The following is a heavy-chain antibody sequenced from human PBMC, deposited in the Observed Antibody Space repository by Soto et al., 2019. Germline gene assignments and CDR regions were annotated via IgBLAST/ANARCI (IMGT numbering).Heavy chain of an antibody. CDR1: GYTFTDYD. CDR2: INPDSDNT. J-gene: IGHJ6*02. Sequence: ASVKVSCKTSGYTFTDYDINWVRQAAGQGLEWMGWINPDSDNTGYAQKFQGRVTMTRDTSISTAYMELNSLRSEDTAVYYCARGRRYCTTTSCYPPALFPYGMDVWGQGTTVTVSS. CDR3: ARGRRYCTTTSCYPPALFPYGMDV. V-gene: IGHV1-8*01. D-gene: IGHD2-2*01.